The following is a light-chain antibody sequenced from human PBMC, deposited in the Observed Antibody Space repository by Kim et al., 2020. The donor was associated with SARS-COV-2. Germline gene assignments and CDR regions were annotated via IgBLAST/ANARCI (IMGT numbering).Light chain of an antibody. CDR2: GAS. Sequence: EIVLTQSPGTLSLSPGERATLSCRASPSVSSRYLAWYQQKPGQAPRLLIYGASSRATGIPDRFSGSGSGTDFTLTISRLEPEDFAVYYWQQYGSSPRTFGQGTKVDIK. V-gene: IGKV3-20*01. J-gene: IGKJ1*01. CDR3: QQYGSSPRT. CDR1: PSVSSRY.